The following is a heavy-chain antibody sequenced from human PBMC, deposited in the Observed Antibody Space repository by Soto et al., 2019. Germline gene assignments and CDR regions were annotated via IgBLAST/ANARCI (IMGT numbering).Heavy chain of an antibody. CDR3: ASAPLFIVVVPAAMPYYYYGMDV. CDR2: IIPIFGTA. Sequence: QVQLVQSGAEVKKPGSSVKVSCKASGGTFSSYAISWVRQAPGQGLEWMGGIIPIFGTANYAQKFQGRVTITADESTSAAYMVLSSVSSDDTAVYYCASAPLFIVVVPAAMPYYYYGMDVWGQGTTVTVSS. D-gene: IGHD2-2*01. J-gene: IGHJ6*02. CDR1: GGTFSSYA. V-gene: IGHV1-69*01.